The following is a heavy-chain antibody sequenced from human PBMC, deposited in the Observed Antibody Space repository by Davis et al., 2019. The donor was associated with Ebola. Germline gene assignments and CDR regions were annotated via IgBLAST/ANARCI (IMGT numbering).Heavy chain of an antibody. CDR1: GFTFSSYA. CDR3: AREWGRSVVAPFDS. CDR2: FSGSDGGT. V-gene: IGHV3-23*01. J-gene: IGHJ4*02. Sequence: GESLKISCAASGFTFSSYAISWVREAPGRGLEWVSTFSGSDGGTNYADSVRGRFTISRDDANNSLYLQMSSLRAEDTATYFCAREWGRSVVAPFDSWGQGTLVTVSS. D-gene: IGHD3-16*01.